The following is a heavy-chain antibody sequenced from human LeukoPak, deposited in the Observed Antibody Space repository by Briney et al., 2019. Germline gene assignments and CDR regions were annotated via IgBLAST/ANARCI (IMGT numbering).Heavy chain of an antibody. CDR2: IYYSGST. V-gene: IGHV4-30-4*08. D-gene: IGHD3-22*01. J-gene: IGHJ4*02. Sequence: PSETLSLTCTVSGGSISSGDYYWSWIRQPPGKGLEWIGYIYYSGSTYYNPSLKSRVTISVDTSKNQFSLKLSSVTAADTAVYYCARGLVVIRYFDYWGQGTLVTVSS. CDR1: GGSISSGDYY. CDR3: ARGLVVIRYFDY.